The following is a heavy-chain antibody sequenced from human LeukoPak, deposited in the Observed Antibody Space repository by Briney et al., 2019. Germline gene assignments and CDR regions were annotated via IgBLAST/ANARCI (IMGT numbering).Heavy chain of an antibody. D-gene: IGHD1-7*01. CDR3: AREVAGRITGTTQGVY. V-gene: IGHV1-69*04. CDR2: IIPILGIA. J-gene: IGHJ4*02. Sequence: SVKVSCKASGGTFSSYAISWVRQAPGQGLEWMGRIIPILGIANYAQKFQGRVTITADKSTSTAYMELSSLRSEDTAVYYCAREVAGRITGTTQGVYWGQGTLVTVSS. CDR1: GGTFSSYA.